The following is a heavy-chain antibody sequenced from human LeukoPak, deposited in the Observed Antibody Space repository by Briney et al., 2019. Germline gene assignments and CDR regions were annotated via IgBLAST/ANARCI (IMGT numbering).Heavy chain of an antibody. D-gene: IGHD2-2*01. V-gene: IGHV4-34*01. CDR3: ARGGYCSSTSCLPRHAFDI. J-gene: IGHJ3*02. Sequence: PSETLSLTCAVYGGSFSGYYWSWIRQPPGKGLEWIGEINHSGSTNYNPSLKSRVTISVDTSKNQFSLKLSSVTAADTAVHYCARGGYCSSTSCLPRHAFDIWGQGTMVTVSS. CDR1: GGSFSGYY. CDR2: INHSGST.